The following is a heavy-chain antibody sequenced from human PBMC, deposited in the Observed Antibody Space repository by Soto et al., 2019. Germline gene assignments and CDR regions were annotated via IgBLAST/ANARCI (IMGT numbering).Heavy chain of an antibody. CDR1: GFTVSSNY. CDR3: ARVELLWFAYDY. J-gene: IGHJ4*02. Sequence: GGSLILSCAASGFTVSSNYMSWVRQAPGKGLEWVSVIYSGGSTYYADSVRGRFTISRDNSKNTLYLQMNSLRAEDTAVYYCARVELLWFAYDYWGQGTLVTVSS. CDR2: IYSGGST. V-gene: IGHV3-66*01. D-gene: IGHD3-10*01.